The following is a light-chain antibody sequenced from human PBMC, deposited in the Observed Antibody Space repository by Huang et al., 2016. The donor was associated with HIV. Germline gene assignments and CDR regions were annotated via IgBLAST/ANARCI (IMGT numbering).Light chain of an antibody. CDR3: QQYGSSPRT. Sequence: EIVLTQSPATLSLSPGERATLSCGASQSVTSGYLAWYQQKPGLAPRLLIHDTSRMASGIPDRFSGSGSGTDFTLTISRLEPEDFAVYYCQQYGSSPRTFGQGTKVEIK. J-gene: IGKJ1*01. CDR1: QSVTSGY. V-gene: IGKV3D-20*01. CDR2: DTS.